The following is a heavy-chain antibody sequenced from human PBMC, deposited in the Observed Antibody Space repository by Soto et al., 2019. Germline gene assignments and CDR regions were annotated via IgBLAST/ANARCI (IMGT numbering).Heavy chain of an antibody. D-gene: IGHD1-26*01. CDR3: AKMVGATLVDY. CDR1: GASISSTNSGDW. Sequence: QVQLQESGPGLVKPSGTLSLTCSVSGASISSTNSGDWWSWVRQPPGKGLEWIGEIHHSANTNYNPSLKSRVTMSVDKSKNQFSLRLSSVTAADTAVYYCAKMVGATLVDYWGQGTLVTVSS. CDR2: IHHSANT. J-gene: IGHJ4*02. V-gene: IGHV4-4*02.